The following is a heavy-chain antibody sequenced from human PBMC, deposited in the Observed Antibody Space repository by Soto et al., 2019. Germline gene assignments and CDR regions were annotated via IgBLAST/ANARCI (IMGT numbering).Heavy chain of an antibody. D-gene: IGHD2-21*02. V-gene: IGHV1-3*01. Sequence: QVQLVQSGAEVKKPGASVKVSCKASGYTFTSYAMHWVRQAPGQRLEWMGWINAGNGNTKYSQKFQGGVTITRDTSARTAYRVLSSVISEDTAVYYCARSIVVVTAADYWGQGTLVTVSS. J-gene: IGHJ4*02. CDR3: ARSIVVVTAADY. CDR2: INAGNGNT. CDR1: GYTFTSYA.